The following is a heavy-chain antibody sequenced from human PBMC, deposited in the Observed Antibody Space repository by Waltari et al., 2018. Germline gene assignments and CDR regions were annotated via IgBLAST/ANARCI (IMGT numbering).Heavy chain of an antibody. CDR1: GFTFSSYS. CDR2: ISSSSSTI. Sequence: EVQLVESGGGLVQPGGSLRLSCAASGFTFSSYSMNWVRQAPGKGLEWVSYISSSSSTIYYADSVKGRFTISRDNAKNSLYLQMNSLRAEDTAVYYCARDPMYSSSWGFDYWGQGTLVTVSS. J-gene: IGHJ4*02. D-gene: IGHD6-13*01. V-gene: IGHV3-48*04. CDR3: ARDPMYSSSWGFDY.